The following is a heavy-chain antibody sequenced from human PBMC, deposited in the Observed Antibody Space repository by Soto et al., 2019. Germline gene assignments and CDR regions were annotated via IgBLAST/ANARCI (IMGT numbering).Heavy chain of an antibody. J-gene: IGHJ4*02. D-gene: IGHD3-22*01. CDR1: GFTFTDYY. CDR3: AKDVYDSSGYYFDY. Sequence: GGSLRLSCAASGFTFTDYYMSWIRQAPGGGLEWVSYIGDSGTNKYYADSVKGRFTISRDNSKNTLYLQMNSLRAEDTAVYYWAKDVYDSSGYYFDYWGQGTLVTVSS. V-gene: IGHV3-11*01. CDR2: IGDSGTNK.